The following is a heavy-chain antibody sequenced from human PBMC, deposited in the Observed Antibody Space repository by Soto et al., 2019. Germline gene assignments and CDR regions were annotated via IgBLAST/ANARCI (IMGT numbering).Heavy chain of an antibody. V-gene: IGHV4-39*02. CDR2: VYYSGNT. D-gene: IGHD6-19*01. Sequence: LCGGSISNHNYYWGWIRQPPGKGLEWIGNVYYSGNTYYNPSLKSRVTISVDTSKKQFSLKLRSVTAADTAVYYCAGEKWLADRGSEAFDIWGQGTMVTVSS. CDR3: AGEKWLADRGSEAFDI. J-gene: IGHJ3*02. CDR1: GGSISNHNYY.